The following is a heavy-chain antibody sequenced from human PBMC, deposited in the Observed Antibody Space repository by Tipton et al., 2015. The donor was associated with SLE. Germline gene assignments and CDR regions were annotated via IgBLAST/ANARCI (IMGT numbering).Heavy chain of an antibody. J-gene: IGHJ5*02. CDR2: INHSGST. V-gene: IGHV4-34*01. D-gene: IGHD2-2*01. CDR3: ARRRGLVVVVPAAMEGFDP. Sequence: TLSLTCAVYGGSFSGYYWSWIRQPPGKGLEWLGEINHSGSTNYNPSLKSRVTISVDTSKNQFSLKLSSVTAADTAVYYCARRRGLVVVVPAAMEGFDPWGQGTLVTVSS. CDR1: GGSFSGYY.